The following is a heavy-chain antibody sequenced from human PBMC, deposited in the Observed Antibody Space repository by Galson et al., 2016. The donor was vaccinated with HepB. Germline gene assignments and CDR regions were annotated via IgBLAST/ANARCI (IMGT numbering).Heavy chain of an antibody. CDR1: GYSFSSHW. D-gene: IGHD3-10*01. CDR3: ARQGRTGSYRHFDF. V-gene: IGHV5-51*01. J-gene: IGHJ4*02. CDR2: INPDNSDT. Sequence: QSGAEVKRPGESLRISCKGSGYSFSSHWIAWVRQMPGKGLEWMGLINPDNSDTSSSPSFQGQVTISVDKSISTAYLQWRSRKASDTAVYYCARQGRTGSYRHFDFWGQGTLVTVSS.